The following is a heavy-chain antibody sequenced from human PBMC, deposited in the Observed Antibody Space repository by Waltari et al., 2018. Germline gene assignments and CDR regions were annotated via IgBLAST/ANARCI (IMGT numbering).Heavy chain of an antibody. D-gene: IGHD4-17*01. CDR3: ARWDSYEDDYGYYYTGGFDY. V-gene: IGHV4-39*07. CDR1: RGSFTSYS. Sequence: QVQLHESGPALVKPSATLSLTFPVSRGSFTSYSCGWIRHPPANGLGWIGSIYGRSGSTEYNPSLKSRATISRDTSKNQFSLKLSSVTAADTAVYYCARWDSYEDDYGYYYTGGFDYWGQGVLVTVSS. J-gene: IGHJ4*02. CDR2: IYGRSGST.